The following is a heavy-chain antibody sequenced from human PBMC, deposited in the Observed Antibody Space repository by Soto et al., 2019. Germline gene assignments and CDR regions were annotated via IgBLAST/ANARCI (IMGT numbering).Heavy chain of an antibody. CDR3: ARVLPSYSSGWSRGYYFDY. CDR2: IYYSGST. CDR1: GGSVSSGSYY. D-gene: IGHD6-19*01. Sequence: QVQLQESGPGLVKPSETLSLTCTVSGGSVSSGSYYWSWIRQPPGKGLEWIGYIYYSGSTNYNPSLKSRVTISVDTSKNQLSLQMSSVTAADTAVYYCARVLPSYSSGWSRGYYFDYWGQGTLVTVSS. V-gene: IGHV4-61*01. J-gene: IGHJ4*02.